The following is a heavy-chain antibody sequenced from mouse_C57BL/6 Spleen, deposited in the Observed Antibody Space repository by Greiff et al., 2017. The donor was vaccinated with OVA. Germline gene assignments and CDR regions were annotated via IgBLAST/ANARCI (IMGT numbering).Heavy chain of an antibody. CDR1: GFTFSDYG. V-gene: IGHV5-17*01. Sequence: EVKLMESGGGLVKPGGSLKLSCAASGFTFSDYGMHWVRQAPEKGLEWVAYISSGSSTIYYAETVKGRFTIARDNAKNTLFLQMTSLRSEDTAMYYCARHDGYYYDAMDYWGQGTSVTVAS. J-gene: IGHJ4*01. CDR3: ARHDGYYYDAMDY. CDR2: ISSGSSTI. D-gene: IGHD2-3*01.